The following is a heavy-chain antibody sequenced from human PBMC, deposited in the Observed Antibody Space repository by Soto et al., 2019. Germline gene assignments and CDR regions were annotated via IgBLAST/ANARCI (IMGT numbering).Heavy chain of an antibody. J-gene: IGHJ4*02. D-gene: IGHD3-22*01. V-gene: IGHV3-7*03. CDR1: GFTFSRYW. CDR2: IKQDGSEE. Sequence: GGSLRLSCAASGFTFSRYWMSWVRKAPGKGLEWMANIKQDGSEEYYVDSVKGRFTISRDNAKSSLYLQRISLRAEDTAMYYCARRRGGYYDSNSSFDYCGQGPLVTVYS. CDR3: ARRRGGYYDSNSSFDY.